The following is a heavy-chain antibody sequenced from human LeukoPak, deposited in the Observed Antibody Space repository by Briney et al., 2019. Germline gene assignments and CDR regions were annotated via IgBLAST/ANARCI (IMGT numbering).Heavy chain of an antibody. CDR3: AKSIVGVSGFGY. D-gene: IGHD1-26*01. V-gene: IGHV3-23*01. CDR1: GFTFTNYA. J-gene: IGHJ4*02. CDR2: LSASGGST. Sequence: GGALRLSCAASGFTFTNYAMSWVRQAPGKGLEWVSALSASGGSTYYADSVKGRFTISRDNSKNMLYLEMNSLRAEDTAVYYCAKSIVGVSGFGYWGQGALVTVSS.